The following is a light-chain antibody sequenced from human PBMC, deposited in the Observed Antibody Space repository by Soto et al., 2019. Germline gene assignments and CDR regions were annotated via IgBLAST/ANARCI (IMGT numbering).Light chain of an antibody. CDR3: LQHSSYWT. J-gene: IGKJ1*01. Sequence: IHMTQSPSSVSASVGHRVTITCRASQGISSWLAWYQQKPGKAPKLLIYAASGLPSGVPSRFSGSGSGTEFTLTISSLKPEDFATYYCLQHSSYWTFAQGTKVDIK. V-gene: IGKV1-12*01. CDR1: QGISSW. CDR2: AAS.